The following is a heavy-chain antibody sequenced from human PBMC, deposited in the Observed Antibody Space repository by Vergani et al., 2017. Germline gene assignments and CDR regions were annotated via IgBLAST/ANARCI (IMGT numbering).Heavy chain of an antibody. J-gene: IGHJ6*02. CDR3: AKANPRNSGYDYLYYYHAMDV. D-gene: IGHD5-12*01. V-gene: IGHV3-23*01. CDR2: ISGRGGST. Sequence: EVQLLESGGDLVQPGGSLRLSCAASGFTFNHYAMNWVRQAPGKGLEWVSGISGRGGSTYYAGSVKGRFTISRDRSKNTLYLQMNSLSAGDTAVYYCAKANPRNSGYDYLYYYHAMDVWGQGTTVTVSS. CDR1: GFTFNHYA.